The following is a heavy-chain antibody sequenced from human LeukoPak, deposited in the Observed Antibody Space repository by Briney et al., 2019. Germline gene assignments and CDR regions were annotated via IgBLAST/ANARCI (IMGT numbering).Heavy chain of an antibody. CDR2: ISSSSYI. J-gene: IGHJ4*02. V-gene: IGHV3-21*01. CDR1: GFTFSSYS. D-gene: IGHD3-22*01. CDR3: ARANGGYDSSGYYLRFGYFDY. Sequence: GGSLRLSCAASGFTFSSYSMNWVRQAPGKGLEWVSSISSSSYIYYADSVKGRFTISRDNAKNSLYLQMNSLRAEDTAVYYCARANGGYDSSGYYLRFGYFDYWGQGTLVTVSS.